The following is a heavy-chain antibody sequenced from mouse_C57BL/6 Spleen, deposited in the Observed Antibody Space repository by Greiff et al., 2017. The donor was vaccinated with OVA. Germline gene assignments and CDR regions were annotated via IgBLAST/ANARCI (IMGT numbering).Heavy chain of an antibody. CDR1: GYTFTSYW. J-gene: IGHJ3*01. CDR2: INPSSGYT. D-gene: IGHD2-2*01. Sequence: QVQLQQSGADLAKPGASVKLSCTASGYTFTSYWMPWVKQRPGQGLEWIGYINPSSGYTKYNQKFKDKATLTADKSSSTAYMQLSSLTYEDSAVYYCARDGYDVGFAYWGQGTPVTVAA. V-gene: IGHV1-7*01. CDR3: ARDGYDVGFAY.